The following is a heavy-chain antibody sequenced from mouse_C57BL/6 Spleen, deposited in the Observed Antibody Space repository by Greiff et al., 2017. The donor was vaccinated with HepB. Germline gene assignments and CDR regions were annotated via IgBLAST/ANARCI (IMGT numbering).Heavy chain of an antibody. V-gene: IGHV1-42*01. CDR1: GYSFTGYY. D-gene: IGHD1-1*01. CDR3: ATDYDGSGLDY. CDR2: INPSTGGT. Sequence: VQLQQSGPELVKPGASVKISCKASGYSFTGYYMNWVKQSPEKSLEWIGEINPSTGGTTYNQKFKAKATLTVDKSSSTAYMQLKSLTSEDSAVYDCATDYDGSGLDYWGQGTTRTVSS. J-gene: IGHJ2*01.